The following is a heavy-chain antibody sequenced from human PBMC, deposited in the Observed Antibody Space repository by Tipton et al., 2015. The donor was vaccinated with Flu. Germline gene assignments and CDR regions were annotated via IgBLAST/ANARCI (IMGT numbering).Heavy chain of an antibody. CDR3: ARAVGSSSSY. J-gene: IGHJ4*02. V-gene: IGHV3-7*01. CDR2: IKQDGNEK. D-gene: IGHD6-6*01. CDR1: EFTFSSYW. Sequence: SLRLSCAASEFTFSSYWMHWVRQAPGKGLEWVANIKQDGNEKYYVDSVKGRFTISRDNAKNSLYLQMSSLRAEDTAVYYCARAVGSSSSYWGQGTLVAVSS.